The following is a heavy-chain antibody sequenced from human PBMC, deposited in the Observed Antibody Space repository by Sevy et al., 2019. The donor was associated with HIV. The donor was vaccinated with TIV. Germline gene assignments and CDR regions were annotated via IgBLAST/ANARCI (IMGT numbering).Heavy chain of an antibody. CDR2: ISSGGSNK. Sequence: GGSLRLSCAASTFTFSDYYMTWIRQAPGKGLEWVSHISSGGSNKYYADSVKGRFTISRDNAKNSLYLQMNNLRVEDTALYYCARVRYNYGSYYFDYWGQGTLVTVSS. CDR3: ARVRYNYGSYYFDY. J-gene: IGHJ4*02. V-gene: IGHV3-11*01. CDR1: TFTFSDYY. D-gene: IGHD5-18*01.